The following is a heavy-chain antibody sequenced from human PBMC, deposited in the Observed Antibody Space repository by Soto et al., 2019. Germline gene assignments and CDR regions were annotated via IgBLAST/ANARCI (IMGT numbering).Heavy chain of an antibody. Sequence: ASETLSLTCAVYGGSFSGYYWSWIRQPPGKGLEWIGEINHSGSTNYNPSLESRVTISVDTSKNQFSLKLSSVTAADTAVYYCARGNIVATIRNFDYWGQGTLVTVSS. CDR1: GGSFSGYY. CDR2: INHSGST. D-gene: IGHD5-12*01. CDR3: ARGNIVATIRNFDY. J-gene: IGHJ4*02. V-gene: IGHV4-34*01.